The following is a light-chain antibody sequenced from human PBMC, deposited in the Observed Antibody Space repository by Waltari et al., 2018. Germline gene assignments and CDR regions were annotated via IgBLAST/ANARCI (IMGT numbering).Light chain of an antibody. CDR2: NTN. CDR3: SSWDDSLNGPA. V-gene: IGLV1-44*01. Sequence: QSVLTQPPSASGTPGQRVTISCSGSRSNIGKTSVNWYQQLPRTAPKLLMYNTNQRPSGVPDRFSGSRSGTSASLAISGLQSEDEGDYYCSSWDDSLNGPAFGGGTKVTVL. CDR1: RSNIGKTS. J-gene: IGLJ3*02.